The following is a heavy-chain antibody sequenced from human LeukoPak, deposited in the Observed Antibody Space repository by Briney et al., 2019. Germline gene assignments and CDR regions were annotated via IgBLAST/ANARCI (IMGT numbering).Heavy chain of an antibody. CDR2: ISAYNGNT. J-gene: IGHJ6*02. V-gene: IGHV1-18*01. CDR3: ARGGSYDFWSGYPDLDGMDV. Sequence: ASVKVSCKATGYTFTSYGISWVRQAPGQGLEWMGWISAYNGNTNYAQKFQGRVTITADKSTSTAYMELSSLRSEDTAVYYCARGGSYDFWSGYPDLDGMDVWGQGTTVTVSS. D-gene: IGHD3-3*01. CDR1: GYTFTSYG.